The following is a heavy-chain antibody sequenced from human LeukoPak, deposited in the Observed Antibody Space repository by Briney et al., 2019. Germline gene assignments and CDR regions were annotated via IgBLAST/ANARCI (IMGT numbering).Heavy chain of an antibody. CDR3: AKERAGYTNPYYFDY. Sequence: GGSLRLSCAASGFTFSTYAMSWVRQAPGKGLEWVSTISGSGANTYYADSVRGRFTISRDNSKNTLYLHMNSLRAEDTAVYYWAKERAGYTNPYYFDYWGQGTLVTVSS. CDR2: ISGSGANT. D-gene: IGHD3-16*02. J-gene: IGHJ4*02. V-gene: IGHV3-23*01. CDR1: GFTFSTYA.